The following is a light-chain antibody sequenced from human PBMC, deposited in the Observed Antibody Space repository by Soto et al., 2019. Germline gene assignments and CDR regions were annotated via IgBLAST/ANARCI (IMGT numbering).Light chain of an antibody. CDR2: DAS. J-gene: IGKJ3*01. Sequence: EIVLTQSPATLSLSPGERATLSCRASQSVSSYLAWYQQKPDQAPRLLIYDASNRATGIPARFSGSGSGTDFTLIISSLEPEDFAVYYCQQRSNWPLTFGPGTKVDIK. V-gene: IGKV3-11*01. CDR1: QSVSSY. CDR3: QQRSNWPLT.